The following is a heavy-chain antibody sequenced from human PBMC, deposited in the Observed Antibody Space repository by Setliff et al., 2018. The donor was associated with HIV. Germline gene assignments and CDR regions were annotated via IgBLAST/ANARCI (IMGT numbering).Heavy chain of an antibody. J-gene: IGHJ4*02. CDR3: ARGRLSWSPDF. Sequence: ASVKVPCKASGYTFTNYDINWVRQSPGQGLEWLGWMNPNSGRAGSAQMFQGRLTMTRDTSTSTAYMELSSLTSDDTAIYYCARGRLSWSPDFWGQGTLVTVSS. CDR1: GYTFTNYD. CDR2: MNPNSGRA. V-gene: IGHV1-8*02.